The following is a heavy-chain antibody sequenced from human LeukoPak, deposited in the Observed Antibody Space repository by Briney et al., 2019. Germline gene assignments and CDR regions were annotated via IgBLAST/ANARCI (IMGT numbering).Heavy chain of an antibody. V-gene: IGHV4-31*03. J-gene: IGHJ4*02. Sequence: PSETLSLTCTVSGGSISSGGYYWSWIRQHPGKGLEWIGYIYYRGSTYYNPSLKSRVTISVDTSKNQFSLKLSSVTAADTAVYYCARGRHDSSGYYPLDYWGQGTLVTVSS. CDR1: GGSISSGGYY. CDR2: IYYRGST. CDR3: ARGRHDSSGYYPLDY. D-gene: IGHD3-22*01.